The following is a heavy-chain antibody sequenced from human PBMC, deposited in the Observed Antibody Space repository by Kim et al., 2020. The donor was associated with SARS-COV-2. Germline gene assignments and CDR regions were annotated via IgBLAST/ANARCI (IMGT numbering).Heavy chain of an antibody. J-gene: IGHJ4*02. V-gene: IGHV3-30*04. CDR2: ISYDGSNK. Sequence: GGSLRLSCAASGFTFSSYAMHWVRQAPGKGLEWVAVISYDGSNKYYADSVKGRFTISRDNSKNTLYLQMNSLRAEDTAVYYCARDRGIAARQIGYWGQGTLVTVSS. D-gene: IGHD6-6*01. CDR3: ARDRGIAARQIGY. CDR1: GFTFSSYA.